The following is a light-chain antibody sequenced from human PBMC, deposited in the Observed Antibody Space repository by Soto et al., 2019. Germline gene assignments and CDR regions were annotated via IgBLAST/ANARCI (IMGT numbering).Light chain of an antibody. Sequence: DIQMTRSPGARSASVGEGVTITCRASQSISSYLNWYQQKPGKAPKLLIYAASSLQSGVPSRFSGSGSGTDFTITISSLRSEGVAIDYCPQCCRICFTIGGGTKVDIK. CDR2: AAS. CDR3: PQCCRICFT. J-gene: IGKJ4*01. V-gene: IGKV1-39*01. CDR1: QSISSY.